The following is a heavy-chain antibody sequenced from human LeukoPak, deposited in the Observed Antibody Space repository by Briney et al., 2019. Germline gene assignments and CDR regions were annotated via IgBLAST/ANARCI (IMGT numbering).Heavy chain of an antibody. CDR3: TTGPIRLLGYCSSTSCPLIDY. D-gene: IGHD2-2*01. V-gene: IGHV3-15*01. Sequence: GGSLRLSCAASGFTFNSYTMHWVRQAPGKGLEWVGRIKSKTDGGTTDYAAPVKGRFTISRDDSKNTLYLQMNSLKTEDTAVYYCTTGPIRLLGYCSSTSCPLIDYWGQGTLVTVSS. CDR1: GFTFNSYT. CDR2: IKSKTDGGTT. J-gene: IGHJ4*02.